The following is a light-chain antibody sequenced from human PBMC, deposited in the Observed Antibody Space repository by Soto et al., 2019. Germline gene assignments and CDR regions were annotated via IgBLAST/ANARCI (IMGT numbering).Light chain of an antibody. CDR1: QTVSRY. V-gene: IGKV3D-15*01. CDR3: QQSYRTPIT. CDR2: DAS. Sequence: EIVMTQSPASLSVSPGGRVTLSCTASQTVSRYLAWYQQIPGQAPRLLIYDASNRATGIPARFSGSGSGTDFTLTLSSLQPEDFATYYCQQSYRTPITFGQGTRLEI. J-gene: IGKJ5*01.